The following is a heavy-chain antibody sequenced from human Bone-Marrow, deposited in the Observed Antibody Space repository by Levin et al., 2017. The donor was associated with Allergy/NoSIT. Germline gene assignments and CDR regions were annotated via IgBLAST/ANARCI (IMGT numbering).Heavy chain of an antibody. J-gene: IGHJ4*02. Sequence: GLEWLGWMNPNSGNTGYAQKFQGRVTMTRNTSISTAYMELSSLRSEDTAVYYCARYFWSGYYTFDYWGQGTLVTVSS. CDR2: MNPNSGNT. CDR3: ARYFWSGYYTFDY. D-gene: IGHD3-3*01. V-gene: IGHV1-8*01.